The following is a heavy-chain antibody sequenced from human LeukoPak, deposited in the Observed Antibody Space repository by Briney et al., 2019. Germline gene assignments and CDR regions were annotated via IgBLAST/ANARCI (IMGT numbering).Heavy chain of an antibody. CDR2: ISGSGGST. CDR1: GFTFTNSW. D-gene: IGHD5-24*01. V-gene: IGHV3-23*01. Sequence: GGSLRLSCAASGFTFTNSWMAWVRQAPGKGLEWVSAISGSGGSTCYADSVKGRFTISRDNSKNTLYLQMNSLRAEDTAVYYCAKDTSLYGYNYAFDIWGQGTMVTVSS. CDR3: AKDTSLYGYNYAFDI. J-gene: IGHJ3*02.